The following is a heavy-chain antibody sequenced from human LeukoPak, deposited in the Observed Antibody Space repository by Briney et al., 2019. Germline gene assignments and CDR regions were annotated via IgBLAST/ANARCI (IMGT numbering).Heavy chain of an antibody. V-gene: IGHV4-59*01. CDR2: IYYSGST. J-gene: IGHJ4*02. D-gene: IGHD6-13*01. Sequence: PSETLSLTCTVSDGSISIYYWSWIRQPPGKGLEWIGYIYYSGSTNYNPSLKSRVTISVDTSKNQFSLKLSSVTAADKAVYYCTATTAIAAAADYWGQGTLVTVSS. CDR3: TATTAIAAAADY. CDR1: DGSISIYY.